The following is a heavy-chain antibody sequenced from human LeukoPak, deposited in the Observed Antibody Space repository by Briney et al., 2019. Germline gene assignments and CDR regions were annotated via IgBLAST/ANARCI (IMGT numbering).Heavy chain of an antibody. V-gene: IGHV1-18*01. CDR1: GYIFVSYY. CDR3: ARGREHLLLDS. D-gene: IGHD1/OR15-1a*01. Sequence: GASVKVSCKASGYIFVSYYINWVRQAPGQGLEWMGSISGYNGHTNYAQKFQGRVTMTTDTSTSTAYMELRSLTSSDTAVYFCARGREHLLLDSWGQGTLVTLSS. CDR2: ISGYNGHT. J-gene: IGHJ4*02.